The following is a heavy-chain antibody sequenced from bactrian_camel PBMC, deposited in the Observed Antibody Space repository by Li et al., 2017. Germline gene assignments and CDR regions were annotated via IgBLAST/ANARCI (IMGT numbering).Heavy chain of an antibody. D-gene: IGHD3*01. CDR1: GRYINMHC. V-gene: IGHV3S54*01. CDR2: MNARGVGT. Sequence: HVQLVESGGDSVQTGGSLRLACTATGRYINMHCLGWARQTPGKEREGVAVMNARGVGTYYADPVKDRFTISRDNARNTIYLQMNSLKPEDAAVYYCAAGTGPTGAKVWGGCWYNHWGQGTQVTVS. CDR3: AAGTGPTGAKVWGGCWYNH. J-gene: IGHJ4*01.